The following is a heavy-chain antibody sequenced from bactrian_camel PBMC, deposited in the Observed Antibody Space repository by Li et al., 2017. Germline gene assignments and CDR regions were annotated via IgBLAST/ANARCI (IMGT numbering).Heavy chain of an antibody. D-gene: IGHD3*01. Sequence: VQLVESGGGLVQPGGSLRLSCTTSGFTFSTRAMSWVRQAPGKGLEWVSRISASGGMTYYADSVKGRLAISQDKTGSTVYPQMNSLTPADTAMYYCGADADRDCSSGSQDFGYWGQGTQVTVS. V-gene: IGHV3S40*01. CDR2: ISASGGMT. J-gene: IGHJ6*01. CDR3: GADADRDCSSGSQDFGY. CDR1: GFTFSTRA.